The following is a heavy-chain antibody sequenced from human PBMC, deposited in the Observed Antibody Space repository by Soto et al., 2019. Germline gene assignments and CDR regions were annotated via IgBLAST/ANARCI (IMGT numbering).Heavy chain of an antibody. CDR1: GGSISSYY. Sequence: GRTSETLSLTCTVSGGSISSYYWSWIRQPAGKGLEWIGRIYTSGSTNYNPSLKSRVTMSVDTSKNQFSLKLSSVTAADTAVYYCARTPRSSGWYYFDYWGQGTLVTVSS. D-gene: IGHD6-13*01. CDR3: ARTPRSSGWYYFDY. V-gene: IGHV4-4*07. J-gene: IGHJ4*02. CDR2: IYTSGST.